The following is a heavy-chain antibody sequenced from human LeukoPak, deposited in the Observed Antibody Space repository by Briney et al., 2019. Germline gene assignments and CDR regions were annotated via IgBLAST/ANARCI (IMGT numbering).Heavy chain of an antibody. D-gene: IGHD2-2*01. CDR1: GYTFTSYG. J-gene: IGHJ3*02. CDR2: ISAYNGNT. CDR3: ARVNVVVPAAIYSMCAFDI. Sequence: ASVKVSCKASGYTFTSYGISWVRQAPGQGLEWMGWISAYNGNTNYAQKLQGRVTMTTDTSTSTAYMELRSLRSEDTAVYYCARVNVVVPAAIYSMCAFDIWGQGTMVTVPS. V-gene: IGHV1-18*01.